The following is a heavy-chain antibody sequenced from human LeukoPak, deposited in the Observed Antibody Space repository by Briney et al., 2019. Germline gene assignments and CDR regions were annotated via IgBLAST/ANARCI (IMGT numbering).Heavy chain of an antibody. J-gene: IGHJ4*02. D-gene: IGHD6-13*01. CDR1: GGSISSYS. CDR3: ARGNADVAAAGSVCDY. V-gene: IGHV4-59*08. Sequence: SETLSLTCTVSGGSISSYSWSWIRQPPGKGLEWIGYIPYSGSTKYNPSRKSRVPISVDMSKSQCSLKLSSVTAADTAVYYWARGNADVAAAGSVCDYWGQGALVTVSS. CDR2: IPYSGST.